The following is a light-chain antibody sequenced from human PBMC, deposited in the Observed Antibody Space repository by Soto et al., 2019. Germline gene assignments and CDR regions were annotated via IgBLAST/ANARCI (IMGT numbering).Light chain of an antibody. J-gene: IGLJ2*01. V-gene: IGLV3-21*04. CDR1: NIGGKS. Sequence: SYELTQPPSVSVAPGETATITCGGDNIGGKSVHWYQRKPGQAPLLIIYNDGDRPSGIPEGFSGSNSGNTATLTVSRVEAGDEADYYCQVWGSNADPYVVFGGGTKLTVL. CDR3: QVWGSNADPYVV. CDR2: NDG.